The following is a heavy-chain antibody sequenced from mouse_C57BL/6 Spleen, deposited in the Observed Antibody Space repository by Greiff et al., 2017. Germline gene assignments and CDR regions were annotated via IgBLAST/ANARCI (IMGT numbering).Heavy chain of an antibody. D-gene: IGHD1-1*01. J-gene: IGHJ4*01. CDR2: IDPEDGDT. Sequence: VQLQQSGAELVKPGASVKLSCTASGFNFKDYYMYWVKQRTEQCLEWVGRIDPEDGDTNYAPKFQGKVTITTATSTNTPYLQLSSLTSEDTAVYYCARAVVNYAMDYWGQGTSVTVSS. CDR3: ARAVVNYAMDY. CDR1: GFNFKDYY. V-gene: IGHV14-2*01.